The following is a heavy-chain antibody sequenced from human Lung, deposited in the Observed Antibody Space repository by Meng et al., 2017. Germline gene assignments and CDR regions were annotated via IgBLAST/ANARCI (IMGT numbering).Heavy chain of an antibody. CDR3: ARGPTTMAHDFDY. CDR1: GGSFSDYY. V-gene: IGHV4-34*01. D-gene: IGHD4-11*01. J-gene: IGHJ4*02. CDR2: INHSGST. Sequence: QVHLQQWGAGLLKPSETLSLTCGVSGGSFSDYYWSWIRQPPGKGLEWIGEINHSGSTNYNLSLESRATISVDTSQNNLSLKLSSVTAADSAVYYCARGPTTMAHDFDYWGQGTLVTVSS.